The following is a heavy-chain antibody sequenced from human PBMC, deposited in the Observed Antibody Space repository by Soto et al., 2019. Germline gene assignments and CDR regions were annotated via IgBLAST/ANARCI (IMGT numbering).Heavy chain of an antibody. D-gene: IGHD6-13*01. CDR1: GDSISSNY. Sequence: PSETLSLTCTVSGDSISSNYWSWIRQPPGKGLEWIGYIYYSGSTNYNPAVKSRVTISVDTSKNQFSLKVSSVTAADTAVYYCAKSSKWYGYLGYWGQGTLVTVSS. V-gene: IGHV4-59*01. CDR2: IYYSGST. CDR3: AKSSKWYGYLGY. J-gene: IGHJ4*02.